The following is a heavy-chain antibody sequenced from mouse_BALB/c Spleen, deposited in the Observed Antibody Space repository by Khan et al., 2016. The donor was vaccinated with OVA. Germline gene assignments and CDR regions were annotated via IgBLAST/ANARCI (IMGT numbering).Heavy chain of an antibody. CDR2: INPDNAGT. D-gene: IGHD4-1*01. CDR1: GYTFTNYV. J-gene: IGHJ3*01. CDR3: EREESSWDFSFPY. Sequence: VQLQQSGPELVEPGASVKMSCKTSGYTFTNYVMHWVKQKPGQGLEWIAYINPDNAGTRYNEKFKGKATLTSDISSTTAYMDLSSLTSEDSAVYFCEREESSWDFSFPYWGQGTLVTVSA. V-gene: IGHV1S136*01.